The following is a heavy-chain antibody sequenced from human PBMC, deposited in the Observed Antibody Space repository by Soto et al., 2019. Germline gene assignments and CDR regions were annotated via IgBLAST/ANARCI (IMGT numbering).Heavy chain of an antibody. CDR1: GFTFSSYG. Sequence: GGSLRLSCAASGFTFSSYGMHWVRQAPGKGLEWVAVISYDGSNKYYADSVKGRFTISRDNSKNTLYLQMNSLRAEDTAVYYCAKEAYYYYGMDVWGQGTTVTVSS. J-gene: IGHJ6*02. CDR3: AKEAYYYYGMDV. CDR2: ISYDGSNK. V-gene: IGHV3-30*18.